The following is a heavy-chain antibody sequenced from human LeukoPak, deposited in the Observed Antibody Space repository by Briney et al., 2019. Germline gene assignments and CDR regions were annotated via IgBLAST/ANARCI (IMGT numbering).Heavy chain of an antibody. D-gene: IGHD6-19*01. CDR1: GFNFSTYA. J-gene: IGHJ4*02. V-gene: IGHV3-30*07. CDR2: ISYDSKEK. Sequence: GGSLRLSCAAPGFNFSTYAMHWVRQAPGKGLDWVATISYDSKEKFYADSVKGRFTISRDNSRNTLYLQMNSLRAEDTAVYYCAKQYNSGWAQVDYWGQGTLVTVSS. CDR3: AKQYNSGWAQVDY.